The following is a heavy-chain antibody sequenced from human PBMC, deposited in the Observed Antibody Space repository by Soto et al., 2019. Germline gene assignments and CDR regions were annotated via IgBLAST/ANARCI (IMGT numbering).Heavy chain of an antibody. D-gene: IGHD3-10*01. J-gene: IGHJ4*02. CDR1: GFPFSSYS. CDR2: ISSSSSYI. CDR3: ARGESSPIHY. Sequence: GGSLRLSCAAPGFPFSSYSMNWVRQAPGKGLEWVSSISSSSSYIYYADSVKGRFTISRDNAKNSLYLQMNSLRAEDTAVYYCARGESSPIHYWGQGTLVTVSS. V-gene: IGHV3-21*01.